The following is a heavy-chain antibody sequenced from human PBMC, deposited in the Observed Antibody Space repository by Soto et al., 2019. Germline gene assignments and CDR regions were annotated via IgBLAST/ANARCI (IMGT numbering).Heavy chain of an antibody. Sequence: QVQLQQWGTGQLKYSETLSLTCAVNGGSFSGYYWSWIRQPPGKGLEWIGEIHHSGRTNYNPSLKSRVTISLDPSKIQFSLKLNSVTAAGTAVYYCATIVVVASTMRDEAFDIWGQGTMVTVSS. V-gene: IGHV4-34*01. CDR2: IHHSGRT. D-gene: IGHD2-2*01. CDR3: ATIVVVASTMRDEAFDI. J-gene: IGHJ3*02. CDR1: GGSFSGYY.